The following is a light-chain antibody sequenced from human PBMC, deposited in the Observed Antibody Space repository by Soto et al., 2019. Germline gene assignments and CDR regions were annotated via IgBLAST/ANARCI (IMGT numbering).Light chain of an antibody. Sequence: EIVLTQSPGTLSLSPGERATLSCRASQSVSSNYLAWYQQKPGQAPRLLIQGASSRATGIPDRFSGSGSGTDFTLTISRLEPEDFAVYYCQQYGSLPRTFGQGTTVDTK. J-gene: IGKJ1*01. CDR3: QQYGSLPRT. CDR1: QSVSSNY. V-gene: IGKV3-20*01. CDR2: GAS.